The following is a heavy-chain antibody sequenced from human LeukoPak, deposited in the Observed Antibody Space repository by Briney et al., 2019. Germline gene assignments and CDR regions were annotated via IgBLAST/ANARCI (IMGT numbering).Heavy chain of an antibody. CDR3: AKATSYNYYGMDV. V-gene: IGHV3-23*01. D-gene: IGHD2-2*01. J-gene: IGHJ6*02. CDR2: ISGTGSAT. CDR1: GFSFSSYA. Sequence: EGSLRLSCAASGFSFSSYALTWVRQAPGKGLEWVSVISGTGSATDYADSVKGRFTISRDKSKNTLYLQMNNLRAEDTAVYYCAKATSYNYYGMDVWGQGTTVTVSS.